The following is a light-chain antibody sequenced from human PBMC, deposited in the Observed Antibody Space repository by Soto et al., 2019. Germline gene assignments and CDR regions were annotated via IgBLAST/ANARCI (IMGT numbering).Light chain of an antibody. CDR3: CSYAGSDTLL. CDR2: DVR. Sequence: QSALTQPRSVSASPGQSVAISCTGTSRDVGGYNYVSWYQQPPGRAPKLVIYDVRKRPSGVPNRFSGSKSGNTASLTISGLQAEDEGDYYCCSYAGSDTLLFGGGTELTVL. J-gene: IGLJ2*01. V-gene: IGLV2-11*01. CDR1: SRDVGGYNY.